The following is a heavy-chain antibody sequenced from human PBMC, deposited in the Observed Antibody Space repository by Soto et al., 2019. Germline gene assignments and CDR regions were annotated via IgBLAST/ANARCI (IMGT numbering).Heavy chain of an antibody. J-gene: IGHJ4*02. V-gene: IGHV3-23*01. D-gene: IGHD3-3*01. CDR3: AKDYDFWSGYLYYSDY. Sequence: EVQLLESGGGLVQPGGSLRLSCAASGFTFSSYAMSWVRQAPGKGLEWVSAISGSGGSTYYADSVKGRFTISRDNSKNTLYLQMNSLRAEDTAVYYCAKDYDFWSGYLYYSDYWGQGTLVTVSS. CDR2: ISGSGGST. CDR1: GFTFSSYA.